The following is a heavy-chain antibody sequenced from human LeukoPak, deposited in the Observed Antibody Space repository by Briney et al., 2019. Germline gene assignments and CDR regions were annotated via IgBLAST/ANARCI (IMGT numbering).Heavy chain of an antibody. CDR3: AREDDTIADNTFDI. CDR2: IYSSGRA. D-gene: IGHD6-13*01. CDR1: GGSISSLTHY. V-gene: IGHV4-39*07. J-gene: IGHJ3*02. Sequence: PSETLSLTCTVSGGSISSLTHYWGWIRQPPGKRLEWIGSIYSSGRAYYHPSLKSRLTMSVDTSQNQVSLKLSSVTAADTAVYYCAREDDTIADNTFDIWGQGTVVTVSS.